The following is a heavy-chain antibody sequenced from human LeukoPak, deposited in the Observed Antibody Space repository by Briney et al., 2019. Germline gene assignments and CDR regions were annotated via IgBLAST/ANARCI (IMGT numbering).Heavy chain of an antibody. V-gene: IGHV4-59*08. CDR2: IYYSGST. D-gene: IGHD6-13*01. CDR3: ARQNLGPSSWYRRTNWVDP. CDR1: GGSISSYY. Sequence: SETLSLTCTVSGGSISSYYWSWIRQPPGKGLEWIGYIYYSGSTTYNPSLKSRVTISVDTSKNQFSLKLSSVTAADTAVYYCARQNLGPSSWYRRTNWVDPWGQGNLVTVSS. J-gene: IGHJ5*02.